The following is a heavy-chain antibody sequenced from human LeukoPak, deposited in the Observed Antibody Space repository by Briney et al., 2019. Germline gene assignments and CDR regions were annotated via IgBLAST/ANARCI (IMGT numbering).Heavy chain of an antibody. CDR1: GYTFTNYD. V-gene: IGHV1-8*01. J-gene: IGHJ4*02. CDR3: ARVSLGYCSGGTCYFQDH. Sequence: ASMKVSCKASGYTFTNYDINWVRRATGQGLEWMGWMNPNSGNTGYAQKFQGRVTMTRSTSISTAYMELSSLTSEDTAVYHCARVSLGYCSGGTCYFQDHWGQGTLVTVSS. D-gene: IGHD2-15*01. CDR2: MNPNSGNT.